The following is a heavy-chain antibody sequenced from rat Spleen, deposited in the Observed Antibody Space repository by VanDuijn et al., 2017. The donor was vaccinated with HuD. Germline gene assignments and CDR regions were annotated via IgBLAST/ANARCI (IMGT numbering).Heavy chain of an antibody. CDR1: GFTFSNYG. J-gene: IGHJ2*01. D-gene: IGHD5-1*01. Sequence: EVQLVESGGGLVQPGRSMKISCAASGFTFSNYGMAWVRQAPKKGLEWVATISYDGSSTYYRDSVKGRFTISRDNAKRTLYLQMDSLRSEDTATYYCASLGADYWGQGVMVTVSS. V-gene: IGHV5-7*01. CDR3: ASLGADY. CDR2: ISYDGSST.